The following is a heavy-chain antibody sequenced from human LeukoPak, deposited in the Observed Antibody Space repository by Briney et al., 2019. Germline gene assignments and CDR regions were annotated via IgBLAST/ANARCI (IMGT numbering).Heavy chain of an antibody. V-gene: IGHV4-39*01. D-gene: IGHD2-8*01. CDR3: ARHGYCTNGVCYPPDY. Sequence: SETLSLTCTVSGGSISSSSYYWGWIRHPPGKGLEWIGSIYYSGSTYYNPSLKSRVTISVDTSKNQFSLKLSSVTAADTAVYYCARHGYCTNGVCYPPDYWGQGTLVTVSS. CDR2: IYYSGST. J-gene: IGHJ4*02. CDR1: GGSISSSSYY.